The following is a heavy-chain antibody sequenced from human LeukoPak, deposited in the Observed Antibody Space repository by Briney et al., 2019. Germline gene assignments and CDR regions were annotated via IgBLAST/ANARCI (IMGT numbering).Heavy chain of an antibody. CDR1: GGALNRRNYY. Sequence: SETLSLTCTVVGGALNRRNYYWGWIRQSPGKGLEWIGSTYYSGSVNNNPSLQSRVTISVDTSRNQFSLKLTSVTAADTAVYDCARRVATSGNFFDYWGPGTLVTVS. D-gene: IGHD3-3*01. CDR3: ARRVATSGNFFDY. CDR2: TYYSGSV. V-gene: IGHV4-39*01. J-gene: IGHJ4*02.